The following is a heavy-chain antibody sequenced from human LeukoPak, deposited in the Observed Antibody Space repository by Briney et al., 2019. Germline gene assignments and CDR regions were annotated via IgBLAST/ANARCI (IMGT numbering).Heavy chain of an antibody. CDR2: INPTSGGT. D-gene: IGHD3-22*01. V-gene: IGHV1-2*02. CDR3: ARGWTMIVAGAGAFGI. CDR1: GYTFTGYY. Sequence: ASVRVSCKASGYTFTGYYIYWVRQAPGQGLEWMGWINPTSGGTKYAQKFQGRVTMTRDTSISTAYMELSRLRSDDTAVYYCARGWTMIVAGAGAFGIWGQGTMVTVSS. J-gene: IGHJ3*02.